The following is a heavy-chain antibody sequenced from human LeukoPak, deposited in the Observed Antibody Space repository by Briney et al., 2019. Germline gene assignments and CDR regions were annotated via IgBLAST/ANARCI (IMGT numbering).Heavy chain of an antibody. J-gene: IGHJ3*02. CDR2: IYTSGST. CDR3: ARLVDYYDSSGYYIGAFDI. D-gene: IGHD3-22*01. V-gene: IGHV4-4*07. CDR1: GGSISSYY. Sequence: SETLSLTCTVSGGSISSYYWSWIRQPAGKGLEWIGRIYTSGSTNYNPSLKSRVTMSVDTSKNQFSLKLSSVTAADTAVYYCARLVDYYDSSGYYIGAFDIWGQGTMVTVSS.